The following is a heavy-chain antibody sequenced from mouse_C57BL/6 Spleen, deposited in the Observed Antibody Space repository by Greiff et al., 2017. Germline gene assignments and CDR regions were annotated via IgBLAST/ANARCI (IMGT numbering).Heavy chain of an antibody. D-gene: IGHD2-4*01. CDR2: ISDGGSYT. CDR3: ARDEGGLGLPAWFAY. V-gene: IGHV5-4*01. CDR1: GFTFSSYA. Sequence: EVHLVESGGGLVKPGGSLKLSCAASGFTFSSYAMSWVRQTPEKRLEWVATISDGGSYTNYPDNVKGRFTISRDKAKNNLYLQMSHLKSEDTAMYYCARDEGGLGLPAWFAYWGQGTLVTVSA. J-gene: IGHJ3*01.